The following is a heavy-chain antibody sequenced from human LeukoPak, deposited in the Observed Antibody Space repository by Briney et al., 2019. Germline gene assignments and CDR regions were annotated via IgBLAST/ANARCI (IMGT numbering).Heavy chain of an antibody. CDR2: FSAYNGNT. D-gene: IGHD6-13*01. Sequence: GASVKVSCKASSYTFTIYGISWVRQAPGQGLEWMGLFSAYNGNTNCAQKLQGRLTMTTDTSTSTAYMELRSLRSDDTAVYYCARDPRKQLVLPNTNWFDPWGQGTLVTVSS. J-gene: IGHJ5*02. V-gene: IGHV1-18*01. CDR3: ARDPRKQLVLPNTNWFDP. CDR1: SYTFTIYG.